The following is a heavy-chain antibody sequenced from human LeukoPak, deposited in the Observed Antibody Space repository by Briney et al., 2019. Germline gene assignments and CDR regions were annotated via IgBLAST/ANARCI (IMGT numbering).Heavy chain of an antibody. CDR2: ISSSGSTI. CDR3: ARLPILTGYYFSARASYYYGMDV. V-gene: IGHV3-11*01. CDR1: GFTFSDYY. J-gene: IGHJ6*02. D-gene: IGHD3-9*01. Sequence: GGSLRLSCAASGFTFSDYYMSWIRQAPGKGLEWVSYISSSGSTIYYADSVKGRFTISRDNAKNSLYLQMNSLRAEGTAVYYCARLPILTGYYFSARASYYYGMDVWGQGTTVTVSS.